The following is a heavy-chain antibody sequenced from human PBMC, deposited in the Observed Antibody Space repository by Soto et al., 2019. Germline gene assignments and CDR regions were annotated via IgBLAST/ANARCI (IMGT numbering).Heavy chain of an antibody. D-gene: IGHD3-22*01. CDR3: AREVGCSGGSCYSDYYDSSGYYPD. CDR1: GFTLSSYW. CDR2: IKQDGSEK. V-gene: IGHV3-7*05. J-gene: IGHJ4*02. Sequence: GGSLRLSCAASGFTLSSYWISWVRQAPGKGLEWVANIKQDGSEKYYVDSVKGRFTISRDNAKNSLYLQMNSLRAEDTAVYYCAREVGCSGGSCYSDYYDSSGYYPDWGQGTLVTVSS.